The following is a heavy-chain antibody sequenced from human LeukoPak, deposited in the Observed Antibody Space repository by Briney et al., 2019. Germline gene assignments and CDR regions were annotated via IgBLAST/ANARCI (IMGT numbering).Heavy chain of an antibody. D-gene: IGHD4-17*01. CDR3: TTDPAGVTTVTSPNYYFDY. CDR1: GFTFSSYA. J-gene: IGHJ4*02. Sequence: QAGGSLRLSCAASGFTFSSYAMHWVRQAPGKGLEWVAVISYDGSNKYYADSVKGRFTISRDNSKNTLYLQMNSLKTEDTAVYYCTTDPAGVTTVTSPNYYFDYWGQGTLVTVSS. V-gene: IGHV3-30*14. CDR2: ISYDGSNK.